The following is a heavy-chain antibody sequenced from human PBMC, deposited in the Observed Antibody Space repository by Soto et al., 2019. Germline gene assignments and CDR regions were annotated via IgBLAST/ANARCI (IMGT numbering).Heavy chain of an antibody. CDR2: ISGSGGST. J-gene: IGHJ6*02. CDR1: GFTFSSYA. D-gene: IGHD6-6*01. CDR3: AKYRGIAARRDYYYYGMDV. Sequence: GSLRLSCAASGFTFSSYAMSWVRRAPGKGLEWVSAISGSGGSTYYADSVKGRFTISRDNSKNTLYLQMNSLRAEDTAVYYCAKYRGIAARRDYYYYGMDVWGQGTTVTVSS. V-gene: IGHV3-23*01.